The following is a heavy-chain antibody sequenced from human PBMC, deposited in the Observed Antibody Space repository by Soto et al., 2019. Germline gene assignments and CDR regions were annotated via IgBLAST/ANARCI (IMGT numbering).Heavy chain of an antibody. J-gene: IGHJ4*02. CDR3: ASDLYSGTSDY. D-gene: IGHD1-26*01. Sequence: EVQLVESGGGLVQPGGSLRLSCAPSGFSFSTYWMNWVRQAPGKGLEWVANIDHDGGTRGYVASVKGRFTISRDNAKNSLYLQMNSLGVDDTALYYCASDLYSGTSDYWGQGTLVTVSS. CDR2: IDHDGGTR. V-gene: IGHV3-7*05. CDR1: GFSFSTYW.